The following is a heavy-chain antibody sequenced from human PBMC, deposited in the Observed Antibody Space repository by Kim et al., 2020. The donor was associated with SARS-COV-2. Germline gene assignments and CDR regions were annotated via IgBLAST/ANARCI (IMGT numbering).Heavy chain of an antibody. D-gene: IGHD3-9*01. CDR3: ASAAGPILTGYSDTFDY. V-gene: IGHV3-21*01. CDR1: GFTFSSYS. CDR2: IISSSSYI. J-gene: IGHJ4*02. Sequence: GGSLRLSCAASGFTFSSYSMNWVRQAPGKGLEWVSSIISSSSYIYYADSVKGRFTISRDNAKNSLYLQMNSLRAEDTAVYYCASAAGPILTGYSDTFDYWGQGTLVTVSS.